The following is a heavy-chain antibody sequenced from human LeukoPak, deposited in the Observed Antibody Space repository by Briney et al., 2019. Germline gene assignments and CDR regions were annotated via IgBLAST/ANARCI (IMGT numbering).Heavy chain of an antibody. Sequence: PGRSLRLSCAASGFTFDDYAMHWVRQAPGKGLEWVSGISWNSGSIGYADSVKGRFTISRDNSKNTLYLQMNSLRAEDTAVYYCAKQSGQFDPWGQGTLVTVSS. V-gene: IGHV3-9*01. CDR2: ISWNSGSI. CDR1: GFTFDDYA. CDR3: AKQSGQFDP. D-gene: IGHD3-10*01. J-gene: IGHJ5*02.